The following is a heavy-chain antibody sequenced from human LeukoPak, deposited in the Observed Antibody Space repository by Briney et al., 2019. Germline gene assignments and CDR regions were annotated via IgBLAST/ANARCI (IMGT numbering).Heavy chain of an antibody. J-gene: IGHJ3*02. Sequence: PGGSLXLSCAASGFTFSNYAMSWVRQAPGKGLEWVSAISGSGTSTYFADSVKGRFTISRDNSKNTLYLQMNSLRAEDTAVYYCATRGSVDTATYAFDIWGQGTIVTVSS. CDR1: GFTFSNYA. CDR3: ATRGSVDTATYAFDI. CDR2: ISGSGTST. V-gene: IGHV3-23*01. D-gene: IGHD5-18*01.